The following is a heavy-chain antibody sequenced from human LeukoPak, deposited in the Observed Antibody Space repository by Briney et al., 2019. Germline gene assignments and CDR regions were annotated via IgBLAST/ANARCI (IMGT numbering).Heavy chain of an antibody. V-gene: IGHV1-18*01. CDR1: GYTFTSYG. CDR3: ARDLGYCSSTSCYRGAFDI. D-gene: IGHD2-2*01. Sequence: ASVKVSCKASGYTFTSYGISWVRPAPGQGLEWMGWISAYNGNTNYAQKLQGRVTMTTDTSTSTAYMELRSLRSYDTAVYYCARDLGYCSSTSCYRGAFDIWGQGTMVTVSS. J-gene: IGHJ3*02. CDR2: ISAYNGNT.